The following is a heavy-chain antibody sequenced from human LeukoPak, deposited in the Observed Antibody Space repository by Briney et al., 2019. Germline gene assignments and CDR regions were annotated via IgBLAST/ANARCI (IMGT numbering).Heavy chain of an antibody. CDR2: TYYRSKWYN. CDR1: GDSVSSNSAA. Sequence: SQTLSLTCAISGDSVSSNSAAWNWIRQSPSRGLECLGRTYYRSKWYNDYAVSVKSRIAINPDTSKNQFSLQLNSVTPEDTAVYYCARGRGSAPGGGYYYYGMDVWGQGTTVTVSS. CDR3: ARGRGSAPGGGYYYYGMDV. D-gene: IGHD3-16*01. V-gene: IGHV6-1*01. J-gene: IGHJ6*02.